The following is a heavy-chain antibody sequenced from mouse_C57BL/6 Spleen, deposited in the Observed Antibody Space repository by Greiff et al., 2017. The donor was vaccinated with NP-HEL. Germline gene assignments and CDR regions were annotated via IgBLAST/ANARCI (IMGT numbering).Heavy chain of an antibody. J-gene: IGHJ4*01. Sequence: VQLQQPGAELVKPGASVKLSCKASGYTFTSYWMQWVKQRPGQGLEWIGEIDPSDSYTNYNQKFKGKATLTVDTSSSTAYMQLSSLTSEDSAVYYCARGDYYGSGILYYYAMDYWGQGTSVTVSS. CDR1: GYTFTSYW. CDR2: IDPSDSYT. V-gene: IGHV1-50*01. CDR3: ARGDYYGSGILYYYAMDY. D-gene: IGHD1-1*01.